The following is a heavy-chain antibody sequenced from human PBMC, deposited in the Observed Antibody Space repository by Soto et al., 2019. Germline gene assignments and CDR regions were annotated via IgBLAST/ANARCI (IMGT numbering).Heavy chain of an antibody. CDR1: GGSISSYY. V-gene: IGHV4-59*01. CDR3: ARAGRRYSSGWYEDY. J-gene: IGHJ4*02. CDR2: IYYSGST. D-gene: IGHD6-19*01. Sequence: SETLSLTCTVSGGSISSYYWSWIRQPPGKGLEWIGYIYYSGSTNYNPSLKSRVTVSVDTSKNQFSLKLSSVTAADTAVYYCARAGRRYSSGWYEDYWGQGTLVTVSS.